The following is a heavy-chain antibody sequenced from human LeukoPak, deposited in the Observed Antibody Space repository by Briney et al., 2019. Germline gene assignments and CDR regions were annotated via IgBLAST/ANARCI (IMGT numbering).Heavy chain of an antibody. D-gene: IGHD6-19*01. CDR3: AKDIGAVAGYAFDI. V-gene: IGHV3-9*01. CDR1: GFTFDDYA. Sequence: GGSLRLSCAASGFTFDDYAMHWVRQAPGKGLEWVSGISWNSGSIGNADSVKGRFTISRDNAKNSLYLQMNSLRAEDTALYYCAKDIGAVAGYAFDIWGQGTMVTVSS. CDR2: ISWNSGSI. J-gene: IGHJ3*02.